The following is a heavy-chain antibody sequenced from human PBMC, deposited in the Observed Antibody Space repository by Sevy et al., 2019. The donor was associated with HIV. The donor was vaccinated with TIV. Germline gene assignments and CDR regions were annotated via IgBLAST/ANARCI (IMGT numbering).Heavy chain of an antibody. V-gene: IGHV3-48*01. CDR2: ISRRSTTI. CDR3: AKEDYGGNLPNYFAS. CDR1: GFPFSNYN. D-gene: IGHD4-17*01. Sequence: GGSLRLSCAASGFPFSNYNMNWVRQTPGRGLEWVSYISRRSTTIYYADSVKGRFTISRDNSKNTLYLQMDSVRPEDTAVYYCAKEDYGGNLPNYFASWGQGTRVTVSS. J-gene: IGHJ4*02.